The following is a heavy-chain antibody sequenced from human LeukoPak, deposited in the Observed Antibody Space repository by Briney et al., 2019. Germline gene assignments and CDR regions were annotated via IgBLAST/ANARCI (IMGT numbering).Heavy chain of an antibody. D-gene: IGHD3-22*01. Sequence: GGSLRLSCVASGFTFSSYAMHWVRQTPGKGLEYVSGINSNGGSTHYANSVKGRFTISRDNSKHTLYLQMGSLRTEDMAVYYCARAATSGYSFDYWGQGTLVTVSS. CDR2: INSNGGST. J-gene: IGHJ4*02. V-gene: IGHV3-64*01. CDR1: GFTFSSYA. CDR3: ARAATSGYSFDY.